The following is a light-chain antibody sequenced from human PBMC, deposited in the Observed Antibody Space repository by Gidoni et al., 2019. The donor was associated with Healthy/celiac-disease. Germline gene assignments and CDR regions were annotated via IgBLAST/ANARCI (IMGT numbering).Light chain of an antibody. V-gene: IGLV3-25*03. Sequence: SYELTQPPSGSVSPGQTARITCSGDALPKQYAYWYQQKPGQAPVLVLYKDIERPSGIPERFSGSSSGTTVTLTISGVQAEDEADYYCQSADSSGTYFYVFGTGTKVTVL. CDR1: ALPKQY. CDR2: KDI. J-gene: IGLJ1*01. CDR3: QSADSSGTYFYV.